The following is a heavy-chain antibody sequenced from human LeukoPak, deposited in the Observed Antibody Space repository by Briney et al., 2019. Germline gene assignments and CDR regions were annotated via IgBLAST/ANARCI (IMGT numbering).Heavy chain of an antibody. CDR1: GFTFSAYA. V-gene: IGHV3-23*01. D-gene: IGHD3-10*02. J-gene: IGHJ6*02. CDR3: ARDLQYYVAMDV. Sequence: GGSLSLSCAASGFTFSAYAMTWVRQAPGKGLEWVSYIGSDNKPHYSESVKGRFAISRDNSKSMLFLQLNSLRAEDTALHYCARDLQYYVAMDVWGQGTTVGVSS. CDR2: IGSDNKP.